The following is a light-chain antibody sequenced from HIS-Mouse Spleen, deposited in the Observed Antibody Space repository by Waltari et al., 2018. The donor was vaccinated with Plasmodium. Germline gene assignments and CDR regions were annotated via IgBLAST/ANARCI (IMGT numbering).Light chain of an antibody. V-gene: IGKV1-39*01. CDR2: AAS. CDR3: QQSYSTWT. CDR1: QSISSY. Sequence: DIQMTQSPSSLSAYVGDRVTITCRASQSISSYLNWYQQKPGKAPKLLIYAASSLQSGVPSRFSGRGSGTDFTLTISSLQPEDFATYNCQQSYSTWTFGQGTKVEIK. J-gene: IGKJ1*01.